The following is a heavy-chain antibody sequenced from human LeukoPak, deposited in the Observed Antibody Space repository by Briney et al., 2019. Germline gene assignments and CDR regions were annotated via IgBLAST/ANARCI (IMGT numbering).Heavy chain of an antibody. Sequence: ASVKVSCTASGYTFINYGITWVRQAPGQGLEWMGWISAYNGNTNYAEKLQGRVTMTTDTSTSTAYMELRSLRSDDTGVYYCARDARTALIDHYYMDVWGKGTTVT. D-gene: IGHD2-21*02. V-gene: IGHV1-18*01. J-gene: IGHJ6*03. CDR2: ISAYNGNT. CDR3: ARDARTALIDHYYMDV. CDR1: GYTFINYG.